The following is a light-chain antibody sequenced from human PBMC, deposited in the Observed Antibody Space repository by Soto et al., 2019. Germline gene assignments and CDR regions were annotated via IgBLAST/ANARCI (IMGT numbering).Light chain of an antibody. Sequence: IGLTHSPSPVSVPPLHSATPSCRASQSVSLSLAWYQMRPGQPPRLLIYGASTRATDIPARFSGSGSGTDFTLTISSLQSEDFAVYFCQQYHIWPSWTFGQATKVDIK. J-gene: IGKJ1*01. V-gene: IGKV3-15*01. CDR2: GAS. CDR1: QSVSLS. CDR3: QQYHIWPSWT.